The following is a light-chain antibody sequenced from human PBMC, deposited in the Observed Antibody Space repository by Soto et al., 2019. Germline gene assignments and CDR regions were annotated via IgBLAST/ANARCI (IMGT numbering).Light chain of an antibody. J-gene: IGKJ1*01. CDR2: GAS. Sequence: EIVMTQSPATLSVSPGEGATLSCRASQSISSKLAWYQQKPGQAPRLLIYGASTRATGVPARFFGSGSGTEFTLTISSLQSEDLAVYYCQHYNDWRWTFGQGTKVEIK. CDR1: QSISSK. V-gene: IGKV3-15*01. CDR3: QHYNDWRWT.